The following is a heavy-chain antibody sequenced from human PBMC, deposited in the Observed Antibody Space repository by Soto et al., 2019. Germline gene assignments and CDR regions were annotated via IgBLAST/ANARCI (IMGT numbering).Heavy chain of an antibody. J-gene: IGHJ6*02. CDR2: INAGNGNT. CDR1: GYTFTSYA. CDR3: ARGPESDYYYYGMDV. Sequence: AASVKVSCKASGYTFTSYAMHWVRQAPGQRLEWMGWINAGNGNTKYSQKFQGRVTITRDTSASTAYMELSSLRSEDTAVYYCARGPESDYYYYGMDVWGQGTTVTVSS. V-gene: IGHV1-3*01.